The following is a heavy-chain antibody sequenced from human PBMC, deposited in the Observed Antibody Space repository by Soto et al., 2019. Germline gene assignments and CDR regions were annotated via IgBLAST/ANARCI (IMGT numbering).Heavy chain of an antibody. CDR1: GDSSSKSL. CDR3: ARRFAAAGSDAFEV. V-gene: IGHV5-51*01. CDR2: IYPDDSDT. Sequence: GAALKRSSEGCGDSSSKSLSWRVRYLAGKGLEWMGIIYPDDSDTRYNPSFQGQVTISADKSITTAYLQWSSLKASDTAMYYCARRFAAAGSDAFEVWGQGTMVTV. D-gene: IGHD6-13*01. J-gene: IGHJ3*01.